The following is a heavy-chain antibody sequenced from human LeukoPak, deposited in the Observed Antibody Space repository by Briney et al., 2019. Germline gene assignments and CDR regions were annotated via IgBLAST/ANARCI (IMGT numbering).Heavy chain of an antibody. J-gene: IGHJ4*02. Sequence: GASVKVSCKASGYTFTDYYIHWVRQAPGQGLEWVGWINPNSGGTYYAQKFQGRVTVTRDTSISTAYMELSRLRSDDTAVYYCARDLGDYIFYFDYWGQGTLVTVSS. CDR1: GYTFTDYY. D-gene: IGHD4-17*01. V-gene: IGHV1-2*02. CDR3: ARDLGDYIFYFDY. CDR2: INPNSGGT.